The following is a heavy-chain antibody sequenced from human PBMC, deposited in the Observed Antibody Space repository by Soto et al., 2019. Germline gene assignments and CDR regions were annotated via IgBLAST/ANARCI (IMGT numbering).Heavy chain of an antibody. CDR2: IYPGDSDT. Sequence: GESLKISCKGSGYSFTSYWIGWVRQMPGKGLEWMGIIYPGDSDTRYSPSFQGQVTISADKSISTAYLQWSSLKASDTAMYYCARHHITGYDTLTYGMDVWGQGTTVTVSS. CDR3: ARHHITGYDTLTYGMDV. V-gene: IGHV5-51*01. CDR1: GYSFTSYW. J-gene: IGHJ6*02. D-gene: IGHD3-22*01.